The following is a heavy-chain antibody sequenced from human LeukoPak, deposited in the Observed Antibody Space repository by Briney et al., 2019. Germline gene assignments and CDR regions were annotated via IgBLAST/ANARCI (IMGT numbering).Heavy chain of an antibody. CDR1: GGSFSGYY. D-gene: IGHD2-2*01. V-gene: IGHV4-34*01. J-gene: IGHJ5*02. CDR3: ARGPRVPLVPAAEVDP. Sequence: SETLSLTCAVYGGSFSGYYWSWIRQPPGKGLAWIEEINHSGSTNYNPSLKSRVTISVDTSKNQFSLKLSSVTAADTAVYYCARGPRVPLVPAAEVDPWGQGTLVTVSS. CDR2: INHSGST.